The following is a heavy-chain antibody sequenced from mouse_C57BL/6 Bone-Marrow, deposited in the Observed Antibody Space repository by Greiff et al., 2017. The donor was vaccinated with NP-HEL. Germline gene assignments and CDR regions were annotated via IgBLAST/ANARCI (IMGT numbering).Heavy chain of an antibody. V-gene: IGHV7-3*01. CDR2: IINKANGYTT. J-gene: IGHJ3*01. CDR3: ARYIDDYDYRRLAY. D-gene: IGHD2-4*01. Sequence: EVKLVESGGGLVQPGGSLSLSCAASGFTFTDYYMSWVRQPPGKALEWLGFIINKANGYTTEYSASVKGRFTISRDNSQSILYLQMNALRAEDSATYYCARYIDDYDYRRLAYWGQGTLVTVSA. CDR1: GFTFTDYY.